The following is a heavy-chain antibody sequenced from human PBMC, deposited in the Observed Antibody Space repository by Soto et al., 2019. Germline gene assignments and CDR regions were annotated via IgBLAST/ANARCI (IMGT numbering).Heavy chain of an antibody. CDR2: IYYSGST. D-gene: IGHD2-2*01. V-gene: IGHV4-31*03. CDR1: GGSISSGGYY. CDR3: ARVSCISTSCYAYYYYGMDV. J-gene: IGHJ6*02. Sequence: QVQLQESGPGLVKPSQTLSLTCTVSGGSISSGGYYWSWIRQHPGKGLEWIGYIYYSGSTFYNPSLKSRVPISVDTSKNQFSLKLSSVTAADTAVYYCARVSCISTSCYAYYYYGMDVWGQGTTVTVSS.